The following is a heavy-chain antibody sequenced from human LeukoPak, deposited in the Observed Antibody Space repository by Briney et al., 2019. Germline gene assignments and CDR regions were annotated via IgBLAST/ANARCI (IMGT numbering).Heavy chain of an antibody. J-gene: IGHJ4*02. V-gene: IGHV3-23*01. CDR3: ARQLGYCSGGSCYFDF. D-gene: IGHD2-15*01. Sequence: PGGSLRLSCAASGFTFSSYAMSWVRQVPGKGLEWVSAVSKSGDDTYDADSVKGRFTISRDNSKNTVYLQMNSLTVEDTARYYCARQLGYCSGGSCYFDFWGQGTLVTVSS. CDR1: GFTFSSYA. CDR2: VSKSGDDT.